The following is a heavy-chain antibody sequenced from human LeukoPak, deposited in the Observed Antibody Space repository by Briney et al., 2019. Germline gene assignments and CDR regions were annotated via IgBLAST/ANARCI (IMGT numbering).Heavy chain of an antibody. Sequence: KAGGSLRLSCAASGFTFSSYAMSWVRQAPGKGLEWVSSITSHSAYISYADSVKGRFTISRDNSKNSLFLHMTSLKVEDTAVYYCARDPWGYDLWGQGTLVTVS. J-gene: IGHJ5*02. V-gene: IGHV3-21*01. CDR1: GFTFSSYA. CDR2: ITSHSAYI. CDR3: ARDPWGYDL. D-gene: IGHD2-15*01.